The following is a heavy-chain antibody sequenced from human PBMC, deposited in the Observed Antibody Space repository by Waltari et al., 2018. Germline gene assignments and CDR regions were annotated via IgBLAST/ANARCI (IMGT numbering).Heavy chain of an antibody. CDR1: GFTFSTYW. CDR3: ARVSWDTITRKGIDY. V-gene: IGHV3-7*01. J-gene: IGHJ4*02. Sequence: EVQLVESGGDLVQPGGALRLSCAASGFTFSTYWMSWVRQAPGKGLEWVANIKQDGSEKLYVDTVKGRFTISSDNARNSLYLQMNSLRGEDTAVYYCARVSWDTITRKGIDYWGLGTLVIVSS. D-gene: IGHD1-26*01. CDR2: IKQDGSEK.